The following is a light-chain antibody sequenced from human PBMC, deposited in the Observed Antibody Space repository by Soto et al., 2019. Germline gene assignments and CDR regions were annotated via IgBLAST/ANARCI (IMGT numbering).Light chain of an antibody. CDR1: QSVSSY. CDR2: DAS. CDR3: QQYNTYGYVWT. J-gene: IGKJ1*01. Sequence: EIVLTQSPATLSLSPGERATLSCRASQSVSSYLAWYQQKPGQAPRLLIYDASNRATGIPARFSGSGSGTDFTLTITSLQPDDFATYYCQQYNTYGYVWTFGQGTKVEIK. V-gene: IGKV3-11*01.